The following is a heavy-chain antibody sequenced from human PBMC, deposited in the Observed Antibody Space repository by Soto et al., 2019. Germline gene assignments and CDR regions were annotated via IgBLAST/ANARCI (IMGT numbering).Heavy chain of an antibody. CDR1: GGSISSGGYY. CDR2: IYYSGST. CDR3: ARGVAAAGRGYNWFDP. Sequence: SETLSLTCTVSGGSISSGGYYWSWIRQHPGKGLEWIGYIYYSGSTYYNPSLKSRVTISVDTSKNQFSLKLSSVTAADTAVYYCARGVAAAGRGYNWFDPWGQGTLVTVSS. D-gene: IGHD6-13*01. J-gene: IGHJ5*02. V-gene: IGHV4-31*03.